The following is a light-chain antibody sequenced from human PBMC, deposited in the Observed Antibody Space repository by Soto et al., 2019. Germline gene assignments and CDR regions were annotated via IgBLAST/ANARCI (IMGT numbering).Light chain of an antibody. J-gene: IGLJ7*01. CDR3: AAWDDSLNGAM. CDR1: SSNIGSNT. CDR2: SND. V-gene: IGLV1-44*01. Sequence: QSVLTQSPSASGTPGQRVTISCSGSSSNIGSNTVNWYQQLPGTAPKLLIYSNDQPPSGVPDRFSGSKSGTSASLAISGLQSEDEADYYCAAWDDSLNGAMFGGGTQLTVL.